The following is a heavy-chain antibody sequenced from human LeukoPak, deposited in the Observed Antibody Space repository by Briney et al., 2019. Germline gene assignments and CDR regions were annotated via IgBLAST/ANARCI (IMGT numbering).Heavy chain of an antibody. V-gene: IGHV4-38-2*02. D-gene: IGHD2-15*01. CDR1: GYSISSGYY. CDR3: ARDPKYCSGGSCYAGWFDP. Sequence: SETLSLTCTVSGYSISSGYYWGWIRQPPGKGLEWIGSIYHSGSTNYNPSLKSRVTISVDTSKNQFSLKLSSVTAADTAVYYCARDPKYCSGGSCYAGWFDPWGQGTLVTVSS. CDR2: IYHSGST. J-gene: IGHJ5*02.